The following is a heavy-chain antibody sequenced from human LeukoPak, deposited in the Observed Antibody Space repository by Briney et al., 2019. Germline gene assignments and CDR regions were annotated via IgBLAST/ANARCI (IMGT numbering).Heavy chain of an antibody. CDR2: IDYSGTT. Sequence: SETLSLTCTVSGVSISSSYWSWIRQSPGKGLEWIGYIDYSGTTYYNPSLKSRVTFSVDTSKNQFSLKLNPVTAADTALYYCARGTTDGYSYGRFDYWGQGTLVTVSS. CDR1: GVSISSSY. J-gene: IGHJ4*02. V-gene: IGHV4-59*12. CDR3: ARGTTDGYSYGRFDY. D-gene: IGHD5-18*01.